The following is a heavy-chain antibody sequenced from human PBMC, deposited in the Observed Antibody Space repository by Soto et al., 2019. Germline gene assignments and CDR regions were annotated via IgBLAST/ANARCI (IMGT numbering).Heavy chain of an antibody. Sequence: PGESLKISCKGSGYSFTSYWIGWVRQMPGKGLEWMGIIYPGDSDTRYSPSFQGQVTISADKSISTAYLQWSSLKASDTAMYYWARPGHYDSSGTPPGYYGMDVWGQGTTVTVSS. D-gene: IGHD3-22*01. J-gene: IGHJ6*02. CDR2: IYPGDSDT. V-gene: IGHV5-51*01. CDR1: GYSFTSYW. CDR3: ARPGHYDSSGTPPGYYGMDV.